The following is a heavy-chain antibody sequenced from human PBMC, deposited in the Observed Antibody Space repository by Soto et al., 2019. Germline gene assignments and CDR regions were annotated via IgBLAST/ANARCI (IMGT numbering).Heavy chain of an antibody. Sequence: VQLVESGGGVVQPGRSLRLSCAASGFTFSSYGMHWVRQAPGKGLEWVAVISYDGSNKYYADSVKGRFTISRDNSKNTLYLQMNSLRAEDTAVYYCAKVQGVSYPDDAFDIWGQGTMVTVSS. CDR3: AKVQGVSYPDDAFDI. V-gene: IGHV3-30*18. CDR2: ISYDGSNK. CDR1: GFTFSSYG. J-gene: IGHJ3*02. D-gene: IGHD3-16*02.